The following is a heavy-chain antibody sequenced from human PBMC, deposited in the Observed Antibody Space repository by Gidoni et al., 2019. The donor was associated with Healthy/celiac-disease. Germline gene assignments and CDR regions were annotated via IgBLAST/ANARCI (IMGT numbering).Heavy chain of an antibody. CDR2: ISYDGSNK. CDR3: ARDHLRDGYNPYYFDY. V-gene: IGHV3-30-3*01. J-gene: IGHJ4*02. Sequence: QVQLVASGGGVVQPGRSLRLSCAASGFTFSSYAMHWFRQAPGKGLEWVAVISYDGSNKYYADSVKGRFTISRDNFKNTLYLQMNSLRAEDTAVYYCARDHLRDGYNPYYFDYWGQGTLVTVSS. D-gene: IGHD5-12*01. CDR1: GFTFSSYA.